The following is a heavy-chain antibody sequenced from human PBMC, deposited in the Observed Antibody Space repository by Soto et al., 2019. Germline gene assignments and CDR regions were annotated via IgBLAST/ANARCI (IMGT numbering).Heavy chain of an antibody. J-gene: IGHJ4*02. D-gene: IGHD2-15*01. V-gene: IGHV3-23*01. CDR1: GFTFSSYA. CDR2: ISGTGGST. Sequence: GGSLRLSCAASGFTFSSYAMNWVRQAPGKGLEWVSAISGTGGSTFYADSVKGRFTISRDNSKNTLYLQMNSLRVEDTAEYYCAKDQWYCSGGSCTYYFDYWGQGTLVTVSS. CDR3: AKDQWYCSGGSCTYYFDY.